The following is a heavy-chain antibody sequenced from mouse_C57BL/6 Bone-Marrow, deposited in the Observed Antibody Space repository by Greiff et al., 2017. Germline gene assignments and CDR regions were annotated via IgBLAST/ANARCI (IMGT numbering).Heavy chain of an antibody. D-gene: IGHD1-1*01. Sequence: QVQLQQPGAELVKPGASVKLSCKASGYTFTSYWMHWVKQRPGRGLEWIGRFDPNRGGTKYNEKFKCKATLTVDKPSSTAYMRLSSLTSEVSAVYYCARRGVLITTVVASYYFGYWGQGTTLTVSS. V-gene: IGHV1-72*01. CDR3: ARRGVLITTVVASYYFGY. J-gene: IGHJ2*01. CDR1: GYTFTSYW. CDR2: FDPNRGGT.